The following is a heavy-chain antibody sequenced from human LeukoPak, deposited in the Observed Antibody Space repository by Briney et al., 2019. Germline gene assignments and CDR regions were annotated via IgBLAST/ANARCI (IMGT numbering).Heavy chain of an antibody. Sequence: QTLSLTCAISVDSGSSNSAACYWSRLSQPRGLGLLGRTYYRHKGCNDYTVSVKSRITINQDTSKNQFSLQLNSVTAADTAVYYCARGQQRYYGMDVWGQGTTVTVSS. V-gene: IGHV6-1*01. D-gene: IGHD6-13*01. CDR1: VDSGSSNSAA. CDR2: TYYRHKGCN. J-gene: IGHJ6*02. CDR3: ARGQQRYYGMDV.